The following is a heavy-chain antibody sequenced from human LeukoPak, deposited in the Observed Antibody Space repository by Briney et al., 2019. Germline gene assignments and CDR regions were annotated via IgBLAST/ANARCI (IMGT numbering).Heavy chain of an antibody. CDR2: IYYSGST. J-gene: IGHJ2*01. CDR3: ARDRDWGFGPSWYFDL. Sequence: PSETLSLTCTVSGGSVSSGSYYWSWIRQPPGKGLEWIGYIYYSGSTNYNPSLKSRVTISVDTSKNQFSLELSSVTAADTAVYYCARDRDWGFGPSWYFDLWGRGTLVTVSS. CDR1: GGSVSSGSYY. D-gene: IGHD3-10*01. V-gene: IGHV4-61*01.